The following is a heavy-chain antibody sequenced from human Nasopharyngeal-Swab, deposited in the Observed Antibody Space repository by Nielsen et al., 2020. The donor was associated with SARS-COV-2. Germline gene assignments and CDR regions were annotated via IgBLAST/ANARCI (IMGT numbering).Heavy chain of an antibody. CDR2: ISGSGGST. Sequence: GGSLRLSCASSGFPFLSYAMIWVRQAPGKWLEWVSAISGSGGSTYYADSVKGRFTISRDNSKNTLYLQMNRLRAEDTAVYYCAKARYDVWYYYGMDVWGKGTTVTVSS. CDR1: GFPFLSYA. D-gene: IGHD3-3*01. CDR3: AKARYDVWYYYGMDV. V-gene: IGHV3-23*01. J-gene: IGHJ6*04.